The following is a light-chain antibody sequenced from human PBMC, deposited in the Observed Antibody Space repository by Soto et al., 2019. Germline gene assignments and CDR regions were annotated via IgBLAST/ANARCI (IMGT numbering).Light chain of an antibody. Sequence: IVLTQSPATLSLSPWERATLSCRASQSVTSSLVWYQQKPGQAPRLLMYDVSNRATGIPARFSGSGSGTDFTLTISSLETEDFAVYYCQQYGSSGTFGQGTKVDIK. V-gene: IGKV3-11*01. J-gene: IGKJ1*01. CDR3: QQYGSSGT. CDR2: DVS. CDR1: QSVTSS.